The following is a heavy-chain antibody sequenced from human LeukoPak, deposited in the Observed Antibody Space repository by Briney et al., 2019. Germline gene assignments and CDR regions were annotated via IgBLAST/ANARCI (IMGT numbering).Heavy chain of an antibody. CDR3: ASTQGRRDY. J-gene: IGHJ4*02. Sequence: PGGSLRLSCAASGFTFSSYIMNWVGPAPGKGGEWVSSISRSSSYIYYADSVTGRFTISRDNAQNSLYLQMNSLRAEDTAVYYCASTQGRRDYWGQGTLVTVSS. CDR2: ISRSSSYI. CDR1: GFTFSSYI. V-gene: IGHV3-21*01.